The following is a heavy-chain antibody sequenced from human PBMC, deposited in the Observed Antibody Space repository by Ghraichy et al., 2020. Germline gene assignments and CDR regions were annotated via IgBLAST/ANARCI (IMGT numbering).Heavy chain of an antibody. V-gene: IGHV3-48*02. CDR3: ARDSGSSWYYFDY. CDR2: ISVGSSSTI. CDR1: GLTFSSYS. Sequence: WGSLRLSCAASGLTFSSYSMNWVRQAPGKGLEWVSYISVGSSSTIYYADSVKGRFTISRDNAKNSLYLQMNSLRDEDTAVYYCARDSGSSWYYFDYWGQGTLVTVSS. D-gene: IGHD6-13*01. J-gene: IGHJ4*02.